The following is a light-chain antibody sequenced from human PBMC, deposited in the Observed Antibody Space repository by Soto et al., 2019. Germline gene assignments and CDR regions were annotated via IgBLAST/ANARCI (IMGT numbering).Light chain of an antibody. Sequence: EIVLTQSPATLSLSPGERATLSCRASQSINRHLAWYRQKPGQAPRLPIYDASNRATGIPARFSGSGSGTDFTITISSLEPEDFGVYYCQQRSNWPPVTFGEGTKVEIK. CDR2: DAS. CDR3: QQRSNWPPVT. CDR1: QSINRH. V-gene: IGKV3-11*01. J-gene: IGKJ4*01.